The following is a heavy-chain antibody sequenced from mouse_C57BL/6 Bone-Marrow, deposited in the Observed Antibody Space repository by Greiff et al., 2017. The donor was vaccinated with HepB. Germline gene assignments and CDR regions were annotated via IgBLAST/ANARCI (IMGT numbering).Heavy chain of an antibody. D-gene: IGHD1-1*01. Sequence: EVQRVESGGGLVQPGGSMKLSCAASGFTFSDAWMDWVRQSPEKGLEWVAEIRNKANNHATYYAESVKGRFTISRDDSKSSVYLQMNSLRAEDTGIYYCTKGFYYGSSHWYFDVWGTGTTVTVSS. J-gene: IGHJ1*03. CDR1: GFTFSDAW. V-gene: IGHV6-6*01. CDR2: IRNKANNHAT. CDR3: TKGFYYGSSHWYFDV.